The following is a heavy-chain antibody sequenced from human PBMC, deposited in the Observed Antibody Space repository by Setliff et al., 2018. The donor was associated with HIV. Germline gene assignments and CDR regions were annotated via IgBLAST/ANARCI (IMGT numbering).Heavy chain of an antibody. CDR2: IIPIFGTP. V-gene: IGHV1-69*08. J-gene: IGHJ4*02. CDR3: ARDPTGGAARFDY. CDR1: GGTFSTYT. D-gene: IGHD6-6*01. Sequence: SVKVSCKTSGGTFSTYTIAWVRQAPGQGLEWMGRIIPIFGTPSYAQKFQGRVTITADKSTSTVYLDLRSLTSEDTAMYYCARDPTGGAARFDYWGQGTLVTVSS.